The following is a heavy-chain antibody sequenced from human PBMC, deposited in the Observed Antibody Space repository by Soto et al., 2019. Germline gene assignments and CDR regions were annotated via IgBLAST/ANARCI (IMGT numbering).Heavy chain of an antibody. CDR3: ARVRGGPPLRSYYGMYV. V-gene: IGHV3-33*01. D-gene: IGHD5-12*01. J-gene: IGHJ6*02. CDR2: IWYDGSNK. CDR1: GFTLSSYG. Sequence: QVQLVESGGGVVQPGRSLRLSCAASGFTLSSYGMHWVRQAPGKGLEWVAVIWYDGSNKYYADSVKGRFTISRDNSKHTLYLQMYSLRAEDTAVYYGARVRGGPPLRSYYGMYVWGQGTKVSVSS.